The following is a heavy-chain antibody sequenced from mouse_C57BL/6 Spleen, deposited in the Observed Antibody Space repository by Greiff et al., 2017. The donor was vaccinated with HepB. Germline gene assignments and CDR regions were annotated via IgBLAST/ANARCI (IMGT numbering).Heavy chain of an antibody. CDR2: IHPNSGST. D-gene: IGHD2-4*01. J-gene: IGHJ2*01. CDR3: ASRGDDYDDGRDY. V-gene: IGHV1-64*01. Sequence: QVQLQQPGAELVKPGASVKLSCKASGYTFTSYWMHWVKQRPGQGLEWIGMIHPNSGSTNYNEKFKSKATLTVDKSSSTAYMQLSSLTSEDSAVYYGASRGDDYDDGRDYWGQGTTLTVSS. CDR1: GYTFTSYW.